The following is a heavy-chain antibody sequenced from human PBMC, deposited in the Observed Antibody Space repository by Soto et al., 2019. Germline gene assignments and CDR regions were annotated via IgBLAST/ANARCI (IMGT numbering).Heavy chain of an antibody. J-gene: IGHJ6*02. CDR1: GYSFTSYW. V-gene: IGHV5-51*01. CDR3: ATLDYYYGSGSYYMDYFIMDV. Sequence: PGESLKISCKGSGYSFTSYWIGWVRQMPGKGLEWMGIIYPGDSDTRYSPSFQGQVTISADKSISTAYLQWSSLKASDTAMYYCATLDYYYGSGSYYMDYFIMDVWGQGNTVTVSS. CDR2: IYPGDSDT. D-gene: IGHD3-10*01.